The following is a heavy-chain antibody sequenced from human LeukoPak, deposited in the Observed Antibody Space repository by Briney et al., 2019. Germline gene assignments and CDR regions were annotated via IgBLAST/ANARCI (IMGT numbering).Heavy chain of an antibody. CDR2: ISSSGSTI. J-gene: IGHJ4*02. CDR3: AXDXGGYSYGLLFDY. D-gene: IGHD5-18*01. V-gene: IGHV3-11*04. CDR1: GFTFSDYY. Sequence: PGGSLRLSCAASGFTFSDYYMSWLRQAPGKRLEWVSYISSSGSTIYYADSVKGRFTIPRDNAKNSLYLQMNSLRDEDTAVYYFAXDXGGYSYGLLFDYWGQGTLVXVS.